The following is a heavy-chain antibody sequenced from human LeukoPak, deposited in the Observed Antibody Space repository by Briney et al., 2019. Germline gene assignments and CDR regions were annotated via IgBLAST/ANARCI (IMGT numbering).Heavy chain of an antibody. CDR1: GFTFSSYR. D-gene: IGHD3-22*01. J-gene: IGHJ4*02. V-gene: IGHV3-48*02. CDR2: ISSSSSTI. CDR3: ARDLPYYYDSSGRRLFDY. Sequence: TGGSLRLSCAASGFTFSSYRMSWVRQAPGKGLEWVSYISSSSSTIYYADSVKGRFTISRDNAKNSLYLQMNSLRDEDTAVYYCARDLPYYYDSSGRRLFDYWGQGTLVTVSS.